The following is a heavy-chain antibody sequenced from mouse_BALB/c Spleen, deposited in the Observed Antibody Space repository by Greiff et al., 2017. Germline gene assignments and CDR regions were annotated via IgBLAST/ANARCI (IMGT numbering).Heavy chain of an antibody. Sequence: EVKLVESGPELVKPGASVKMSCKASGYTFTSYVMHWVKQKPGQGLEWIGYINPYNDGTKYNEKFKGKATLTSDKSSSTAYMELSSLTSEDSAVYYCARPYGGAWFAYWGQGTLVTVSA. D-gene: IGHD1-1*01. CDR1: GYTFTSYV. V-gene: IGHV1-14*01. J-gene: IGHJ3*01. CDR3: ARPYGGAWFAY. CDR2: INPYNDGT.